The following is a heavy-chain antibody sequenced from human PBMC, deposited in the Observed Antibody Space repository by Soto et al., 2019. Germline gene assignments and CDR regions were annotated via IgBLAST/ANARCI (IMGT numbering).Heavy chain of an antibody. D-gene: IGHD4-17*01. CDR3: ARASTTVTTLDY. CDR2: IYHSGST. V-gene: IGHV4-4*02. J-gene: IGHJ4*02. CDR1: GDSISSSNW. Sequence: SETLSLTCAVSGDSISSSNWWSWVRQPPGKGLEWIGEIYHSGSTNYNPSLKSRVTISVDKSKNQFSLNLTSVTAADTAVYYCARASTTVTTLDYWGQGTLVTVSS.